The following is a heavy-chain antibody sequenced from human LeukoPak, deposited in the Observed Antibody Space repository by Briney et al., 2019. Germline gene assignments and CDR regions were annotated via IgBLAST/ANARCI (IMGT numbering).Heavy chain of an antibody. D-gene: IGHD5-18*01. CDR2: IIPILGIA. CDR1: GGTFSSYA. V-gene: IGHV1-69*04. J-gene: IGHJ4*02. CDR3: ARVRGYSYGYFDY. Sequence: SVKVSCKASGGTFSSYAISWVRQAPGQGLEWMGRIIPILGIANYAQKFQGRVTITADKPTSTAYMELSSLRSEDTAVYYRARVRGYSYGYFDYWGQGTLVTVSS.